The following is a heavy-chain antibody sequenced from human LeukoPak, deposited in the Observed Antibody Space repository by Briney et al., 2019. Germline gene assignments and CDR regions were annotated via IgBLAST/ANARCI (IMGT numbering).Heavy chain of an antibody. CDR2: IKQDGSEK. CDR1: GFIFSTYW. J-gene: IGHJ4*02. V-gene: IGHV3-7*03. CDR3: ARDDYNSGWD. D-gene: IGHD6-25*01. Sequence: GGSLRLSCAASGFIFSTYWMSWVRQAPGKGLEWVANIKQDGSEKYYVHSVKGRFTIYRDNAKNSLYLQMNSQGADDTAVYYCARDDYNSGWDWGQGTLVTVSS.